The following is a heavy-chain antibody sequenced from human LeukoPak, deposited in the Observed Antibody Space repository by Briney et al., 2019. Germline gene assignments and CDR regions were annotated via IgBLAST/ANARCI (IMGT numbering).Heavy chain of an antibody. CDR1: GFSFSSYA. J-gene: IGHJ4*02. Sequence: PGGSLRLSCAGSGFSFSSYAMTWVRQAPGKGLEWVSVISDSGSVTYYADSVKGRFTIPRDNSKSALYLQMNSLRADDTAIYYCAKENWGTVSGYFDSWGQGTLVTVSS. D-gene: IGHD7-27*01. CDR2: ISDSGSVT. V-gene: IGHV3-23*01. CDR3: AKENWGTVSGYFDS.